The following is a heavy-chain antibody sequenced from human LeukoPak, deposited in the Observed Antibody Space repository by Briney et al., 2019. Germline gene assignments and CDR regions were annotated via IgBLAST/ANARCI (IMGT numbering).Heavy chain of an antibody. Sequence: GGSLRLSCAASGFTFSSYAMHWVRQAPGKGLEWVAVISYDGSNKYYADSVKGRFTISRDNSKNTLYLQMNGLRAEDTAVYYCARENYDFWSGYYAFDYWGQGTLVTVSS. V-gene: IGHV3-30*04. D-gene: IGHD3-3*01. CDR3: ARENYDFWSGYYAFDY. CDR1: GFTFSSYA. CDR2: ISYDGSNK. J-gene: IGHJ4*02.